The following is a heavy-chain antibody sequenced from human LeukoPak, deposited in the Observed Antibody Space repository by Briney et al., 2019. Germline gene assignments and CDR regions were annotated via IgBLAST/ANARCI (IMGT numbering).Heavy chain of an antibody. CDR3: ARARLAAGHDY. CDR2: INPNSGVT. Sequence: GASVKVSCKASGYTFTDYYMHWVRQAPGQGLEWTGWINPNSGVTNYAQKFQGRVTMTRDTSISTAYMELSRLRSDDTAVYYCARARLAAGHDYWGQGTLVTVSS. D-gene: IGHD6-13*01. J-gene: IGHJ4*02. V-gene: IGHV1-2*02. CDR1: GYTFTDYY.